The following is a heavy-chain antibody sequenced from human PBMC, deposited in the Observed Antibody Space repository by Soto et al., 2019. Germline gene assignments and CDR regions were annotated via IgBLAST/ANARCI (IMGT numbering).Heavy chain of an antibody. CDR3: TRDPGGDYSDY. CDR2: IYYSGST. Sequence: QVQLQESGPGLVKPSQTLSLTCTVSGGSISSGGYYWSWIRQHPGKGLEWIGYIYYSGSTYYNPSLRSRVTISVDTSKSQFSLKLSSVTAADTAVYYCTRDPGGDYSDYWGQGTLVTVSS. CDR1: GGSISSGGYY. D-gene: IGHD3-10*01. J-gene: IGHJ4*02. V-gene: IGHV4-31*03.